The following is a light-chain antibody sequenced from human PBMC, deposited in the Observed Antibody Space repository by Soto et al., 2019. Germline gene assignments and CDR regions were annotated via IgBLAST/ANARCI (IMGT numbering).Light chain of an antibody. CDR3: QQYYSTGM. CDR2: WAS. V-gene: IGKV4-1*01. Sequence: DIVMTQSPDSLAVSLGERATINCKSSQSVLYSSNNKNYLAWYQQKPGQPPKLLIYWASTRESGVPDRFSGRGAGTDFTLAISSLQAEDVAVYYCQQYYSTGMFGQGTKVEIK. J-gene: IGKJ1*01. CDR1: QSVLYSSNNKNY.